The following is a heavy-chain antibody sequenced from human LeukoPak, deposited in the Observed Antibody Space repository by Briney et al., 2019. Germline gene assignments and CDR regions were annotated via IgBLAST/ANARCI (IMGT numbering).Heavy chain of an antibody. CDR1: GGSISSGSYY. D-gene: IGHD2-21*01. CDR3: ARDRYCGGVQGLAAFDI. CDR2: IYTSGST. J-gene: IGHJ3*02. V-gene: IGHV4-61*02. Sequence: PSETLSLTCSVSGGSISSGSYYWSWIRQPAGKGLEWIGRIYTSGSTHNNPSLKSRVTISVDTSKNQFSLKLSSVTAADTAVYYCARDRYCGGVQGLAAFDIWGQGTMVTVSS.